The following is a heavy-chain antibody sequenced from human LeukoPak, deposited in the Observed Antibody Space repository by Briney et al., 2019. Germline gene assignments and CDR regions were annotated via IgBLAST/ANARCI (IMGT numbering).Heavy chain of an antibody. CDR1: GFTFSSYW. D-gene: IGHD3-22*01. CDR2: IQQHGSVK. Sequence: GGSLRLSCAASGFTFSSYWMSWVRQAPGKGLEWVANIQQHGSVKYHVDSAKGRFTISRDNGENSMFLEMNSLRADDTAVYYCARGSRDNSGYRYYFDYWGQGTLVTVSS. V-gene: IGHV3-7*01. J-gene: IGHJ4*02. CDR3: ARGSRDNSGYRYYFDY.